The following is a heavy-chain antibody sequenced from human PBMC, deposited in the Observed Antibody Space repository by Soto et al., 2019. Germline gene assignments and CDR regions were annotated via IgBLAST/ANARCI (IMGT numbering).Heavy chain of an antibody. CDR1: GYISSTYG. CDR2: ISGYSGRT. CDR3: ARDPATGTTSGYFLH. Sequence: GASVKVSCKASGYISSTYGISWVRQAPGQGLEWMGWISGYSGRTNYAQKYQGRVTMTRDASTSTAYMELRSLTSDDTAVYYCARDPATGTTSGYFLHWAQGTLVTVS. D-gene: IGHD4-17*01. J-gene: IGHJ1*01. V-gene: IGHV1-18*01.